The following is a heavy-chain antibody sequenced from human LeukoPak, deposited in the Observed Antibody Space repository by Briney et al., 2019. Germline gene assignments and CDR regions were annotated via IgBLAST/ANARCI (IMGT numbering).Heavy chain of an antibody. CDR1: GGSFSGYY. Sequence: SETLSLTCAVYGGSFSGYYWSWIRQPPGKGLEWIGEINHSGSTNYNPSLKSRVTISVDTSKNQFSLKLSSVTAADTAVYYCARGGYGDYLLYYWGQGTLVTVSS. CDR2: INHSGST. D-gene: IGHD4-17*01. J-gene: IGHJ4*02. CDR3: ARGGYGDYLLYY. V-gene: IGHV4-34*01.